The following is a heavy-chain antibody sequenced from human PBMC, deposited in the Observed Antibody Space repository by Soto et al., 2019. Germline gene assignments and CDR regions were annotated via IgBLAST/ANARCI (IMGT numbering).Heavy chain of an antibody. J-gene: IGHJ6*02. CDR1: GFTFSSYG. D-gene: IGHD6-19*01. Sequence: GGSLRLSCAASGFTFSSYGMHWVRQAPGKGLEWVAVISYDGSNKYYADSVKGRFTISRDNSKNTLYLQMNSLRAEDTAVYYCAKCMYSSGWYYYYGMDVWGQGTTVTVSS. V-gene: IGHV3-30*18. CDR3: AKCMYSSGWYYYYGMDV. CDR2: ISYDGSNK.